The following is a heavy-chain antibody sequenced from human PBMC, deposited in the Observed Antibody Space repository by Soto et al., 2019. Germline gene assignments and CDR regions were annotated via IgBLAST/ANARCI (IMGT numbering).Heavy chain of an antibody. CDR1: GGSVNSDRYY. J-gene: IGHJ4*02. CDR3: AREFSNSPEAFDS. CDR2: IYYTGST. D-gene: IGHD6-6*01. V-gene: IGHV4-61*01. Sequence: PSETLSLTCTVSGGSVNSDRYYWSWIRQPPGRGLEWIGYIYYTGSTNYNPSLKSRVTISVDTSRNQFSLKLSSVTAADTAVYYCAREFSNSPEAFDSWGQGSLVTVSS.